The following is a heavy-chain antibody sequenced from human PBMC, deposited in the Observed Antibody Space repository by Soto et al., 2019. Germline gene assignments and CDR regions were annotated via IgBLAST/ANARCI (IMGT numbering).Heavy chain of an antibody. CDR1: GFTFSSYA. CDR2: ISVTGDT. CDR3: AKSLSMATSFDY. J-gene: IGHJ4*02. Sequence: GGSLRLSCAASGFTFSSYAMNWVRQVPGKGPEWVSHISVTGDTYYADSVKGRFTISRDNSKNTLFLQMNSLRAEDTAVYYCAKSLSMATSFDYWGQGTPVTISS. D-gene: IGHD2-21*01. V-gene: IGHV3-23*01.